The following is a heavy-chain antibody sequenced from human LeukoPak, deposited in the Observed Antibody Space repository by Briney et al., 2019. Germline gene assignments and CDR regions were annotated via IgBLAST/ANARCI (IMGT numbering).Heavy chain of an antibody. Sequence: SVKVSCKASGGTFSSYAISWVRQAPGQGLEWMGGIIPIFGTANYAQKFQGRVTITADESTSTAYMELSSLRSEDTAVYYCASSKLREGHGVNYYYYYMDVWGKGTTVTVSS. CDR1: GGTFSSYA. D-gene: IGHD5-24*01. CDR3: ASSKLREGHGVNYYYYYMDV. CDR2: IIPIFGTA. J-gene: IGHJ6*03. V-gene: IGHV1-69*01.